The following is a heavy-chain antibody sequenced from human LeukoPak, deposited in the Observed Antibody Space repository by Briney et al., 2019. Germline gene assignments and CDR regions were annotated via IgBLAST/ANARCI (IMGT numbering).Heavy chain of an antibody. CDR2: IDWYDDK. V-gene: IGHV2-70*11. D-gene: IGHD3-22*01. J-gene: IGHJ4*02. CDR3: ARISDHYDSSGYSVFDY. CDR1: GFSLRSSGMC. Sequence: SGPTLVNPTQTLTLTCTFSGFSLRSSGMCVSWIRQPPGKALEWLARIDWYDDKYYSTSLKTRLTISKDTSKNQVVLTMINMDPVDTATYYCARISDHYDSSGYSVFDYWGQGILVTVSS.